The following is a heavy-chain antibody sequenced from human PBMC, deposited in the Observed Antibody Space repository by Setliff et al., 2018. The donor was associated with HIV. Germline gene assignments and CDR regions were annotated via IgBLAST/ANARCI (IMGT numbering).Heavy chain of an antibody. D-gene: IGHD2-21*02. CDR1: GFSFYNYY. Sequence: GGSLRLSCAASGFSFYNYYMSWIRQAPGKGLEWISYISSSSGHTNYAESVKGRFTISRDNAKNSLYLQMTSLRAEDTAVYYCAKAAVVTQMAFDIWGQGTMVTVSS. J-gene: IGHJ3*02. V-gene: IGHV3-11*05. CDR3: AKAAVVTQMAFDI. CDR2: ISSSSGHT.